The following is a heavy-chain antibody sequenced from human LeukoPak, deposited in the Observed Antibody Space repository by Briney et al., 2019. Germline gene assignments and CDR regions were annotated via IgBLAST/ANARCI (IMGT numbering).Heavy chain of an antibody. J-gene: IGHJ5*02. CDR1: GYTFTSYA. CDR2: INAGNGNT. Sequence: ASVKVSCKASGYTFTSYAMHWVRQAPGQRLEWMGWINAGNGNTKYSQKFQGRATITRDTSASTAYMELSSLRSEDTAVYYCARDPGTYYDFWSGYNWFDPWGQGTLVTVSS. CDR3: ARDPGTYYDFWSGYNWFDP. V-gene: IGHV1-3*01. D-gene: IGHD3-3*01.